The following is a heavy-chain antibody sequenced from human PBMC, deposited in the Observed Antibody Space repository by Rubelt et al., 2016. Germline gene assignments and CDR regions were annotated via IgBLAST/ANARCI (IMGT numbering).Heavy chain of an antibody. CDR2: INQDGSEN. CDR3: AWSFLARGAVGSVREQY. Sequence: EVQVVESGGGLVQPGGSLRLSCAASGFTFSNCWMSWVRQAPGKGLEWVANINQDGSENSYVDSVKGRFSISRDNSKNSLYLQMNGRRGEETAVYYCAWSFLARGAVGSVREQYWGQGTLVTVSS. CDR1: GFTFSNCW. D-gene: IGHD6-13*01. J-gene: IGHJ4*02. V-gene: IGHV3-7*04.